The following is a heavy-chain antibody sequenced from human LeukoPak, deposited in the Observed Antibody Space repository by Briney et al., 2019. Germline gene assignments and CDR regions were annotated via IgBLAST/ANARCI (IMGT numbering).Heavy chain of an antibody. V-gene: IGHV3-23*01. CDR3: AKVDNWKYGHHDY. CDR2: ISGSDGTT. CDR1: GSTFSSYA. Sequence: GGSLRLPCAASGSTFSSYAMSWVRQAPGKGLEWVSAISGSDGTTYYADSVKGRFTISRDNSKYTLSLQMNSLRAEDTAVYYCAKVDNWKYGHHDYWGQGTLVTVSS. D-gene: IGHD1-1*01. J-gene: IGHJ4*02.